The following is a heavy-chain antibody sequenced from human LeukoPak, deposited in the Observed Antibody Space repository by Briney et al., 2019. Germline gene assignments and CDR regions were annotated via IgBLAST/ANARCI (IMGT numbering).Heavy chain of an antibody. J-gene: IGHJ5*02. Sequence: ASVKVSCKASGYTFTGYDINWVRQATGQGLEWMGWMNPNSGNTGYAQKFQGRVTMTRNTSISTAYMELSSLRSEDTAVYYCARDYYGSGREGFDPWGQGTLVTVSS. CDR1: GYTFTGYD. CDR3: ARDYYGSGREGFDP. V-gene: IGHV1-8*01. D-gene: IGHD3-10*01. CDR2: MNPNSGNT.